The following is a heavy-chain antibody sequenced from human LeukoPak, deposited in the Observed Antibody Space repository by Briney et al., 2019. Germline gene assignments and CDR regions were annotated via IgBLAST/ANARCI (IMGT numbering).Heavy chain of an antibody. Sequence: PGGSLRLSCVVSGFTFSDYWMHWVRQAPGKGLVWVSVLYSSGSTYYADSVKGRFTISRDNSKNTLYLQMKSLRAEDTAVYYCARDRDYYESSGYYSDYWGQGTLVTVSS. D-gene: IGHD3-22*01. CDR2: LYSSGST. CDR3: ARDRDYYESSGYYSDY. CDR1: GFTFSDYW. V-gene: IGHV3-53*01. J-gene: IGHJ4*02.